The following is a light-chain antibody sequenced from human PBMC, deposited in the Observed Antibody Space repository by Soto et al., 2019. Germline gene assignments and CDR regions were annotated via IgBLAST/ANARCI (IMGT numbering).Light chain of an antibody. Sequence: DIQMTPSPPPLSASVGHRVTITCRASQTVNSWLAWYQQKPGKAPKLLVSEASSLDSGVPSRFSGSGSGTEYVLTISSLQPEDFATYYCQQYDTYSTFGGGTKVESK. J-gene: IGKJ4*01. V-gene: IGKV1-5*01. CDR3: QQYDTYST. CDR2: EAS. CDR1: QTVNSW.